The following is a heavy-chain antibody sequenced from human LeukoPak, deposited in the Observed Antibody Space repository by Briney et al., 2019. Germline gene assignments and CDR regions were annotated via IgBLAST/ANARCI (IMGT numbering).Heavy chain of an antibody. J-gene: IGHJ4*02. CDR3: ARAGRDGYNYADY. D-gene: IGHD5-24*01. CDR2: MSASGSHT. CDR1: GFTFSDFA. V-gene: IGHV3-23*01. Sequence: GGSLRLSCGASGFTFSDFAMSWVRQAPGKGLEWVSGMSASGSHTHSADFVKGRFTISRDNFKNTLYLQMNGLRVEDTAVYYCARAGRDGYNYADYWGQGTLVTVSS.